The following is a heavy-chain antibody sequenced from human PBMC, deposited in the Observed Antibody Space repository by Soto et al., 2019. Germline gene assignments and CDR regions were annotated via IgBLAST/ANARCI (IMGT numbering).Heavy chain of an antibody. CDR1: GFTFSSYA. CDR3: VKDRYVDY. J-gene: IGHJ4*02. V-gene: IGHV3-64D*06. Sequence: GGSLRLSCSVFGFTFSSYAMHWVRQAPGKGLQYVSSISSNGGSTYYTDSVKGRFTISRDNSKNTLYLQMSSLRVEDTAVYYCVKDRYVDYWGQGNLVTVSS. CDR2: ISSNGGST.